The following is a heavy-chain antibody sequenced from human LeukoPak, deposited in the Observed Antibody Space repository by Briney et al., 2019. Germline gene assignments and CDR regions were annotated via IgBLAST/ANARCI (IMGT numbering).Heavy chain of an antibody. V-gene: IGHV3-7*01. CDR1: GFTFSNSW. J-gene: IGHJ4*02. Sequence: GGSLRLSCAASGFTFSNSWITWVRQAPGKGVEWVANIKDDGSVKNYVDSVRGRFTTSRDNAKNSVYLQMTSLRVEDTAVYYCARDRGYNSLDYWGQGTLVTVPS. CDR2: IKDDGSVK. CDR3: ARDRGYNSLDY. D-gene: IGHD6-19*01.